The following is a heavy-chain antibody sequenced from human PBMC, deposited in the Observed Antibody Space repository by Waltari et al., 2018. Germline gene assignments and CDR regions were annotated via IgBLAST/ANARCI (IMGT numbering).Heavy chain of an antibody. CDR3: ARLTVVGATRWFEP. D-gene: IGHD1-26*01. CDR2: IYYSGST. Sequence: QLHLQESGPGLVKPSETLSLTCSVSGDSINRSKYYWAWIRQPPGQGLESMGSIYYSGSTYHNPSLKSRVTISVDTSKNEFYLKLKSVTAADTATYYCARLTVVGATRWFEPWGQGTQVTVSS. J-gene: IGHJ5*02. V-gene: IGHV4-39*01. CDR1: GDSINRSKYY.